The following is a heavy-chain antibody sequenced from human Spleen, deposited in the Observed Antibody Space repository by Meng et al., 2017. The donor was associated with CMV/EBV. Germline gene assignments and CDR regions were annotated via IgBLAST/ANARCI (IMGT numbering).Heavy chain of an antibody. D-gene: IGHD2-21*02. CDR2: ISGSSNTI. Sequence: CAASGFTFRDHYMSWIRQAPGKGLEWIAYISGSSNTIHYAGSVRGRFTISRDDAERSVHLQMNSLRAEDTAVYYCAREDQGDYWFDHWGQGTLVTVSS. V-gene: IGHV3-11*01. CDR1: GFTFRDHY. J-gene: IGHJ5*02. CDR3: AREDQGDYWFDH.